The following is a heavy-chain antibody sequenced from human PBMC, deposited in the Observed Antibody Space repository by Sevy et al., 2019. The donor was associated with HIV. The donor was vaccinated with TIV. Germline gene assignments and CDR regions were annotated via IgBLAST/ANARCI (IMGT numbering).Heavy chain of an antibody. Sequence: GGSLRLSCTASGFNFNTYGMHWVRQAPGKGLEWLAIISYDGNKYYADSVEGRFTISRDNSRNTLYLEMNSLKSEDTAVFHCARGGRLRLGELSSGPDYWGPGTLVTVSS. V-gene: IGHV3-30*03. CDR3: ARGGRLRLGELSSGPDY. CDR1: GFNFNTYG. D-gene: IGHD3-16*02. CDR2: ISYDGNK. J-gene: IGHJ4*02.